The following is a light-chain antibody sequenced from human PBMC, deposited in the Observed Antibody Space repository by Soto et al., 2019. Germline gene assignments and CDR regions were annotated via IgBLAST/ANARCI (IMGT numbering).Light chain of an antibody. CDR2: DNN. J-gene: IGLJ2*01. CDR3: GTWDSSLSAVV. V-gene: IGLV1-51*01. Sequence: QSVLTQPPSVSAAPGQKVTISCSGSSSNIGNNYVSWYQQFPGTAPNLLIYDNNTRPSGIPDRFSGSKSGTSATLDITGRQTGDEADYYCGTWDSSLSAVVFGGGTKLTVL. CDR1: SSNIGNNY.